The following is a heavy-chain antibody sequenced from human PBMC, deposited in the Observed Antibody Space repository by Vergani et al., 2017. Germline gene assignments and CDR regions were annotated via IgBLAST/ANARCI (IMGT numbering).Heavy chain of an antibody. CDR3: AKDGIAAAADAYYYYMDV. CDR2: ISYDGSNK. J-gene: IGHJ6*03. Sequence: QVQLVESGGGVVQPGRSLRLSCAASGFTFSSYGMHWVRQAPGKGLEWVAVISYDGSNKYYADSVKGRFTISRDNSKNTLYLQMNSLRAEDTAVYYCAKDGIAAAADAYYYYMDVWGK. CDR1: GFTFSSYG. V-gene: IGHV3-30*18. D-gene: IGHD6-13*01.